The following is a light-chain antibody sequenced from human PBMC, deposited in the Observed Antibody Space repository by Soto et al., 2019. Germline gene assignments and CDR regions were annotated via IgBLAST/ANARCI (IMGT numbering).Light chain of an antibody. CDR2: GSS. J-gene: IGLJ1*01. CDR1: SSNIGAGYD. Sequence: QSVLTQPPSVSGAPGQRVTISCTGSSSNIGAGYDVHWYQQVPGTAPKLLIYGSSNRPSGVPDRFSGSKSGTSASLAITGLHAEDEADYYCPPYDRRPSGVYVFGTGTKLTVL. V-gene: IGLV1-40*01. CDR3: PPYDRRPSGVYV.